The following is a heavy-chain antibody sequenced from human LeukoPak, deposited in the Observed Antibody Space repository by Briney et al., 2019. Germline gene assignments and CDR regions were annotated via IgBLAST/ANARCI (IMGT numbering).Heavy chain of an antibody. CDR2: ISSSSSYI. CDR1: GFTFSSYS. V-gene: IGHV3-21*01. CDR3: ARSDKDVYYYYYYMDV. J-gene: IGHJ6*03. Sequence: NPGGSLRLSCAASGFTFSSYSMNWVRQAPGKGLEWVSSISSSSSYIYYADSVKGRFTISRDNAKNSLYLQMNSLRAEDTVVYYCARSDKDVYYYYYYMDVWGKGTTVTVSS.